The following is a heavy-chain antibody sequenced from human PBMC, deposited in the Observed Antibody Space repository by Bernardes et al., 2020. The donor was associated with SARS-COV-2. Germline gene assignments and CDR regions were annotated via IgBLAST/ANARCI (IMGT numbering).Heavy chain of an antibody. Sequence: GGSLSLSCAASGFSFSTYGMHWVRQAPGKGLEWVAVIWYDGSNKYYADSVKGRFPISRDNSKNTLFMQMNSLRAEDTAVYYCACAPSEMLRGYWGQGTLVTVSS. CDR2: IWYDGSNK. J-gene: IGHJ4*02. CDR1: GFSFSTYG. CDR3: ACAPSEMLRGY. V-gene: IGHV3-33*01. D-gene: IGHD3-10*01.